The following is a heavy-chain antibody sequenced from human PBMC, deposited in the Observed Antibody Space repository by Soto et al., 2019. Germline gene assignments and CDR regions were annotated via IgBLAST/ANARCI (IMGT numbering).Heavy chain of an antibody. CDR1: GDSISSGDYY. J-gene: IGHJ4*02. V-gene: IGHV4-30-4*01. CDR2: IYYSGST. CDR3: ARVPNYYDTSGYVY. Sequence: QVQLQESGPGLVKPSQTLSLTCTVSGDSISSGDYYWTWFRQSPGKGPEWIGYIYYSGSTHYNPSLKSRLTMSVDTSTSQFSLKLSSVTAADTAVYYCARVPNYYDTSGYVYWGQGTLVTVSS. D-gene: IGHD3-22*01.